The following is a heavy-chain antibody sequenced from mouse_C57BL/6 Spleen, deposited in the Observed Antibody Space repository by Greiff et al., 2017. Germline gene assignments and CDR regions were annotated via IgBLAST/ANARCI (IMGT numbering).Heavy chain of an antibody. Sequence: EVKVEESGGGLVQPGGSMKLSCAASGFTFSDAWMDWVRQSPEKGLEWVAEIRNKANNHATYYAESVKGRFTISRDDSKSSVYLQMNSLRAEDTGIYYCTRPTYYSNSAWFAYWGQGTLVTVSA. CDR2: IRNKANNHAT. CDR1: GFTFSDAW. D-gene: IGHD2-5*01. J-gene: IGHJ3*01. V-gene: IGHV6-6*01. CDR3: TRPTYYSNSAWFAY.